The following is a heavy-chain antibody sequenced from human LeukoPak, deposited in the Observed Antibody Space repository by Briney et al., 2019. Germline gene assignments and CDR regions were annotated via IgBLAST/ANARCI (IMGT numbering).Heavy chain of an antibody. J-gene: IGHJ6*02. CDR3: ARVGDYDILTGSWYYGMDV. CDR2: INPNSGGT. V-gene: IGHV1-2*02. D-gene: IGHD3-9*01. Sequence: ASVKVSCKASGYTFTGYYMHWVRQAPGQGLEWMGWINPNSGGTNYAQKFQGRVTMTRDTSISTAYMELSRLGSDDTAVYYCARVGDYDILTGSWYYGMDVWGQGTTVTVSS. CDR1: GYTFTGYY.